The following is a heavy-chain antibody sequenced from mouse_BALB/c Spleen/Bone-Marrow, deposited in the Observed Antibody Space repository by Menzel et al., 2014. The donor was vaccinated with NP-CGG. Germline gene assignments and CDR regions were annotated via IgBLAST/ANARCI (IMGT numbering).Heavy chain of an antibody. CDR2: IRNKANGYTT. CDR1: GFTFTDYY. Sequence: EVQLVESGGGLVQPGGSLILSCATSGFTFTDYYMSWVRRPPGKALEWLGFIRNKANGYTTEYSASVKGRFTIPRDNSQSILYLQMNTLRAEDSATYYCARDYGNYVRFAYWGQGTLVTVSA. V-gene: IGHV7-3*02. J-gene: IGHJ3*01. CDR3: ARDYGNYVRFAY. D-gene: IGHD2-1*01.